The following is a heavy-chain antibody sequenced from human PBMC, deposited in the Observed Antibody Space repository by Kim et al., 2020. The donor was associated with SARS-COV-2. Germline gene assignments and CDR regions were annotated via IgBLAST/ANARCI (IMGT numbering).Heavy chain of an antibody. D-gene: IGHD6-13*01. V-gene: IGHV4-59*13. CDR1: GGSISSYY. Sequence: SETLSLTCTVSGGSISSYYWSWIRQPPGKGLEWIGYIYYSGSTNYNPSLKSRVTISVDTSKNQFSLKLSSVTAADTAVYYCARDQQLDYYYYGMDVCGQG. J-gene: IGHJ6*02. CDR2: IYYSGST. CDR3: ARDQQLDYYYYGMDV.